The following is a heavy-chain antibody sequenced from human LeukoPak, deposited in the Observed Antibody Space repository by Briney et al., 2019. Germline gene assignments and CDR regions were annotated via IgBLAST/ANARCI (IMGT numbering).Heavy chain of an antibody. CDR1: GFTVSSNY. V-gene: IGHV3-66*01. Sequence: GGSLRLSCAASGFTVSSNYMSWVRQAPGKGLEWVSVIYSGGSTYYADSVKGGFTISRDNSKSTLYLQMNSLRAEDTAVYYCARNRGVILYYFDYWGQGTLVTVSS. D-gene: IGHD3-10*01. CDR3: ARNRGVILYYFDY. CDR2: IYSGGST. J-gene: IGHJ4*02.